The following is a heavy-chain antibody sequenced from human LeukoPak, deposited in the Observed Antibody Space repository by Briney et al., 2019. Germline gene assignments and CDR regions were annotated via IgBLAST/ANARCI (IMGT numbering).Heavy chain of an antibody. V-gene: IGHV4-39*01. CDR1: GASISSSSYY. Sequence: PSDTLSLTCTVSGASISSSSYYWGWIRQSPGKGLEWIGSIYYSGSTYFNPSLKSRVTMSVDTSKNHFSLKLTSVTAADTAVYYCARHPGYYDSSGYYVSAFDIWGQGTMVTVSS. J-gene: IGHJ3*02. CDR3: ARHPGYYDSSGYYVSAFDI. D-gene: IGHD3-22*01. CDR2: IYYSGST.